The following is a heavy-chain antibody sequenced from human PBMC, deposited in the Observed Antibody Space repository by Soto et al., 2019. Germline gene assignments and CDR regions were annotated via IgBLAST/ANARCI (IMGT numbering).Heavy chain of an antibody. J-gene: IGHJ3*02. V-gene: IGHV1-3*01. CDR2: INAGNDNT. CDR1: GYTFTSYA. Sequence: EASVKVSCKASGYTFTSYAMHWVRQAPGQGLEWMGWINAGNDNTKYSQKFQGRVTITRDTSASTAYMELSSLRSEDTAVFYCATDPMVRPAFDIWGQGTMVPVSS. CDR3: ATDPMVRPAFDI. D-gene: IGHD3-10*01.